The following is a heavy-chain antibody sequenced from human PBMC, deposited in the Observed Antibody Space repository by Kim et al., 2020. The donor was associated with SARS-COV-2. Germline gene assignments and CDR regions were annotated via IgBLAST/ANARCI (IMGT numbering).Heavy chain of an antibody. CDR2: ISGSGGST. CDR1: GFTFSNYA. V-gene: IGHV3-23*01. CDR3: AKAHKSGERNWWPLGY. J-gene: IGHJ4*02. Sequence: GGSLRLSCAASGFTFSNYAMTWVRQAPGKGLEWVSVISGSGGSTYYADSVKGRFTVSRDNSKNMLYLQMNSLRAEDTAVYYCAKAHKSGERNWWPLGYWGQGTLITVSS. D-gene: IGHD2-8*02.